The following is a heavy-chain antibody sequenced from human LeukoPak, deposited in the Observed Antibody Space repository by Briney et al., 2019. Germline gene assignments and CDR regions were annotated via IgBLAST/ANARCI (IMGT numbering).Heavy chain of an antibody. V-gene: IGHV1-18*01. CDR3: ASYRYDILTGYSDDAFDI. CDR2: ISVYNGNT. CDR1: GYTFTSYG. Sequence: RASVKVSCKASGYTFTSYGISWVRQAPGQGLEWMGWISVYNGNTNYAQKLQGRVTMTTDTSISTAYMELSRLRSDDTAVYYCASYRYDILTGYSDDAFDIWGQGTMVTVSS. D-gene: IGHD3-9*01. J-gene: IGHJ3*02.